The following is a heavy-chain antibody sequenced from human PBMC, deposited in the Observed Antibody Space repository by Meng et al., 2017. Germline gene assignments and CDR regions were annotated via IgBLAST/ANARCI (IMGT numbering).Heavy chain of an antibody. CDR2: IIPIFGTA. V-gene: IGHV1-69*01. CDR3: ARGGYSYGLWFDP. J-gene: IGHJ5*02. Sequence: LGDEVKKHGARVQVSCKAYGGTLSSYGIGWVRQAPGQGLEWMGGIIPIFGTANYAQKFQGRVTITADESTSTAYMELSSLRSEDTAVYYCARGGYSYGLWFDPWGQGTLVTVSS. D-gene: IGHD5-18*01. CDR1: GGTLSSYG.